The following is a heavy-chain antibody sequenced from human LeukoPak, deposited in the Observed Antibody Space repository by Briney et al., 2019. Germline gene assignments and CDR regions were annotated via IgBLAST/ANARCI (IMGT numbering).Heavy chain of an antibody. CDR3: ARGPLHVLRYFDWSPRSYYFDY. V-gene: IGHV4-34*01. D-gene: IGHD3-9*01. CDR1: GGSFSGYY. Sequence: SSETLSLTCAVYGGSFSGYYWSWIRQPPGKGLEWIGEINHSGSTNYNPSLKSRVTISVDTSKNQFSLKLSSVTAADTAVYYCARGPLHVLRYFDWSPRSYYFDYWGQGTLVTVS. CDR2: INHSGST. J-gene: IGHJ4*02.